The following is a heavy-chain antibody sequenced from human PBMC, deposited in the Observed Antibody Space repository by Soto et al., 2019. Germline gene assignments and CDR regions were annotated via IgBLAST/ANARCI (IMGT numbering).Heavy chain of an antibody. V-gene: IGHV4-39*01. CDR3: ARLKYFYDSSGYRHFDY. J-gene: IGHJ4*02. CDR2: IYYSGST. Sequence: PSETLSLTCTVSGDSISSSSYHWGWIRQPPGKGLEWIGTIYYSGSTYYNPSLKSRVTISVDTSKNQFSLKLSSVTAADTAVYYCARLKYFYDSSGYRHFDYWGQGTLVTVSS. D-gene: IGHD3-22*01. CDR1: GDSISSSSYH.